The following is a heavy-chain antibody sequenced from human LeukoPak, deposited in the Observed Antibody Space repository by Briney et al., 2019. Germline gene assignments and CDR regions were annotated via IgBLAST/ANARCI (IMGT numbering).Heavy chain of an antibody. J-gene: IGHJ4*02. V-gene: IGHV4-4*07. Sequence: SETLSLTCTVSGYSISTGYYWNWIRQPAGKGLEWIGRIYASGSTNYNPSLKSRVTMSVDTSKNQFSLKLYSVTAADTAMYYCARDLTDYYELDYWGQGTLVTVSS. CDR2: IYASGST. CDR3: ARDLTDYYELDY. CDR1: GYSISTGYY. D-gene: IGHD3-22*01.